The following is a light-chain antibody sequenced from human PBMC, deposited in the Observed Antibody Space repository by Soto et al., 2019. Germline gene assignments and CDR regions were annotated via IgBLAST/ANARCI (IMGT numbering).Light chain of an antibody. CDR3: QQYNAYSWT. Sequence: DIQMTQSPSSLSSSVGDRVTITCRASQGIRNDLGWYQQKPGKAPKLLIYDASSLESGVPSRFSGSGSGTEFTLTISSLQTDDSATYYCQQYNAYSWTFGQGTKVDIK. J-gene: IGKJ1*01. CDR1: QGIRND. CDR2: DAS. V-gene: IGKV1-17*01.